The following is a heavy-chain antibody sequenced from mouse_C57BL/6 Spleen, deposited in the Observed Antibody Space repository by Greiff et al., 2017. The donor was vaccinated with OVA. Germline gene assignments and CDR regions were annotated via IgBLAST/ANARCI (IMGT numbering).Heavy chain of an antibody. CDR2: IWTGGGT. CDR3: ARNYYGSSYYFDY. J-gene: IGHJ2*01. D-gene: IGHD1-1*01. Sequence: QVQLKQSGPGLVAPSQSLSITCTVSGFSLTSYAISWVRQPPGKGLEWLGVIWTGGGTNYNSALKSRLSISKDNSKSQVVLKMNSLQTDDTARYYCARNYYGSSYYFDYWGQGTTLTVSS. CDR1: GFSLTSYA. V-gene: IGHV2-9-1*01.